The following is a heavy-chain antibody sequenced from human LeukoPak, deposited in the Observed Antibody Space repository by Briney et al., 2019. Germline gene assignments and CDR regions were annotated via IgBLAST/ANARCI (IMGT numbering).Heavy chain of an antibody. Sequence: SGGSLRLSCAASGFTFSSYWMSWVRQAPGKGLEWVANIKQDGSEKYYVDSVKGRFTISRDNAKNSLYLQMNSLRAEDTAVYYCARGPSVPRLTDRFDYWGQGTLVTVSS. J-gene: IGHJ4*02. CDR1: GFTFSSYW. CDR2: IKQDGSEK. V-gene: IGHV3-7*01. CDR3: ARGPSVPRLTDRFDY. D-gene: IGHD4-11*01.